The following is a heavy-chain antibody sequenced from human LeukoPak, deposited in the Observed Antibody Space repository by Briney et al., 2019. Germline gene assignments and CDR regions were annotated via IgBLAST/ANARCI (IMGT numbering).Heavy chain of an antibody. V-gene: IGHV1-18*01. D-gene: IGHD3-22*01. Sequence: ASVKVSCKASGYTFTSYGISWVRPAPGQGLEWMGWISAYNGNTNYAQKLQGRVTMTTDTSTSTAYMELRSLRSDDTAVYYCARELGYYYDSSDAYYFDYWGQGTLVTVSS. CDR1: GYTFTSYG. CDR3: ARELGYYYDSSDAYYFDY. J-gene: IGHJ4*02. CDR2: ISAYNGNT.